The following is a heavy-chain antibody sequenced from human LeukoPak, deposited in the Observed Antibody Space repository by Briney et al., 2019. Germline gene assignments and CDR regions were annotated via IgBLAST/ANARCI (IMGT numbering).Heavy chain of an antibody. Sequence: SETLSLTCTVSGGSISSYYWSWIRQPPGKGLEWIGYIYYSGSTNYNPSLKSRVTISVDTSKNQFSLKLSSVTAADTAVYYCARLYYDSSGYYPFNYWGQGTLVTVSS. D-gene: IGHD3-22*01. J-gene: IGHJ4*02. CDR3: ARLYYDSSGYYPFNY. CDR1: GGSISSYY. CDR2: IYYSGST. V-gene: IGHV4-59*08.